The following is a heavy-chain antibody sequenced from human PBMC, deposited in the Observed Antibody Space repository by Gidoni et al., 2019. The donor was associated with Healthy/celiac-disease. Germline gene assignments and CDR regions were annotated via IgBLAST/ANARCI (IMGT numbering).Heavy chain of an antibody. Sequence: QVQLQESGPGRVKPSQTLSLTCTVSGGPISSGVYYWSWIRQLPGKGLEWIGYIYYSGTTYYNPSLKSRVTISVDTSKNQFSLKLSSVTAADTAVYYCARTEPYGSGSSVFDYWGQGTLVTVSS. D-gene: IGHD3-10*01. J-gene: IGHJ4*02. CDR2: IYYSGTT. V-gene: IGHV4-31*03. CDR1: GGPISSGVYY. CDR3: ARTEPYGSGSSVFDY.